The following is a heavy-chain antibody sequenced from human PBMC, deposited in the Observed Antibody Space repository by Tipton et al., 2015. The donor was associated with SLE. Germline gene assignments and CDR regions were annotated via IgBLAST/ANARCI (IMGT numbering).Heavy chain of an antibody. J-gene: IGHJ4*02. Sequence: TLSLTCTVSGGSINGYYWTWIRQPPGKGLEWVGYVYSSGFSDYNPSLRSRVTISLDTSKNQFSLRLSSATAADTAVCYCVRDQVGVGDFDYWGQGALVTVSS. D-gene: IGHD3-16*01. CDR3: VRDQVGVGDFDY. V-gene: IGHV4-59*01. CDR2: VYSSGFS. CDR1: GGSINGYY.